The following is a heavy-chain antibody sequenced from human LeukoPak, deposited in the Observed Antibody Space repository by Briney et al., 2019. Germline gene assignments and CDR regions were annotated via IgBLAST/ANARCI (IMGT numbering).Heavy chain of an antibody. CDR2: ISGSGGST. CDR1: GFTFSSYS. V-gene: IGHV3-23*01. D-gene: IGHD3-3*01. CDR3: AKEYYDFWSGDY. J-gene: IGHJ4*02. Sequence: GGSLRLSCAASGFTFSSYSMNWVRQAPGKGLEWVSGISGSGGSTYYADSVKGRFTISRDNSKNTLYLQMNSLRAEDTAVYYCAKEYYDFWSGDYWGQGTLITVSS.